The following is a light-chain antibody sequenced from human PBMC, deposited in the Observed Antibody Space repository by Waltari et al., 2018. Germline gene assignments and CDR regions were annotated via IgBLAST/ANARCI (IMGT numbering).Light chain of an antibody. V-gene: IGLV2-23*01. Sequence: QSALTQPASVSGSPGQSITISCTGSSRDVGSYKFVSWYQQHPGKAPQLMIYGGSRRPSGVSNRFSGSKSGNTASLTISGLRAEDEADYYCCSYAGSSPHVIFGGGTKLTVL. CDR3: CSYAGSSPHVI. J-gene: IGLJ2*01. CDR1: SRDVGSYKF. CDR2: GGS.